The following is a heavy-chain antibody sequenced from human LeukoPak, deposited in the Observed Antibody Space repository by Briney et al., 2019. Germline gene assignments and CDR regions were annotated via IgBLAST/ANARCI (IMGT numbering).Heavy chain of an antibody. V-gene: IGHV4-38-2*02. J-gene: IGHJ6*03. CDR1: GYSISSGYY. D-gene: IGHD3-10*01. CDR2: IYHSGST. CDR3: ARGDYYGSGSYLVVVSYMDV. Sequence: SETLSLTCTVSGYSISSGYYWGWIRQPPGKGLEWIGSIYHSGSTYYNPSLKSRVTISVDTSKNQFSLKLSSVTAADTAVYYCARGDYYGSGSYLVVVSYMDVWGKGTTVTISS.